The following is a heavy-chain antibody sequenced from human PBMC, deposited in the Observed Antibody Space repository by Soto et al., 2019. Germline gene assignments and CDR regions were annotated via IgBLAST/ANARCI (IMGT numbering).Heavy chain of an antibody. D-gene: IGHD6-6*01. CDR2: IYYSGST. CDR3: ARHTRSSSSKLGFDY. J-gene: IGHJ4*02. CDR1: GGSISSSSYY. Sequence: SETLSLTCTVSGGSISSSSYYWGWIRQPPGKGLEWIGSIYYSGSTYYNPSLKSRVTISVDTSKNQFSLKLSSVTAADTAVYYCARHTRSSSSKLGFDYWGQGTQVTVSS. V-gene: IGHV4-39*01.